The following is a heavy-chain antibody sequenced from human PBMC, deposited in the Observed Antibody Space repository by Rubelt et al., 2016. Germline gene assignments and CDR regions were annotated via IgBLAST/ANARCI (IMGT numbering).Heavy chain of an antibody. Sequence: QVQLQESGPGLVKPSGTLSLTCAVSGGSISSSNWWSWVRQPPGKGLEWIGYIYYSGSTNYNPSLKSRVTISVDTYKNQFSLKLSSVTAADTAVYYCARRGSGSFSFDPWGQGTLVTVSS. J-gene: IGHJ5*02. V-gene: IGHV4-4*02. CDR3: ARRGSGSFSFDP. CDR1: GGSISSSNW. CDR2: IYYSGST. D-gene: IGHD3-3*01.